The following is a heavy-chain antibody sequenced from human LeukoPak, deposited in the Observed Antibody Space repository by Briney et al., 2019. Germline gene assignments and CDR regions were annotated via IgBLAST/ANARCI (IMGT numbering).Heavy chain of an antibody. Sequence: GGSLRLSCAASGFTFSSYAMSWVRQAPGKGLEWVSAISGSGSNTYYADSVKGRFTISRDNSQNTLYLQMNSLRAEDTAVYYCAKTVDYFDSSGYYRPDAFDIWGRGTMVTVSS. CDR1: GFTFSSYA. CDR3: AKTVDYFDSSGYYRPDAFDI. CDR2: ISGSGSNT. V-gene: IGHV3-23*01. D-gene: IGHD3-22*01. J-gene: IGHJ3*02.